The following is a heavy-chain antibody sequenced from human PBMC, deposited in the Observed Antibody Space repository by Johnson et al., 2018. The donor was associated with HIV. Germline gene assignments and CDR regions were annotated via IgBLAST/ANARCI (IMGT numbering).Heavy chain of an antibody. Sequence: VQLVESGGGVVQPGGSLRLSCVASGISFSSYWMHWVRQAPGKGLVWVSRIKSDGTSTNYADSVKGRFTIPRDNAKDTLYLQMNSLRAEDTAVYYCAKGLHIVVEGDACDIWGQGTIVTVSS. CDR3: AKGLHIVVEGDACDI. J-gene: IGHJ3*02. D-gene: IGHD2-21*01. CDR2: IKSDGTST. CDR1: GISFSSYW. V-gene: IGHV3-74*02.